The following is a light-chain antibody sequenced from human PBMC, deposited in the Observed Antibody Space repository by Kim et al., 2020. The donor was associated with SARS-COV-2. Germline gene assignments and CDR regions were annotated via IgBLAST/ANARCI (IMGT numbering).Light chain of an antibody. CDR1: KLGGKY. Sequence: SYELTQPPSVSVSPGQTASITCSGDKLGGKYVFWYQQKAGQSPVLVIYQNNRRPSGIPGRLSGSNSGKTASLTISGAQALDEADYFCQAWDSSTAHVLFGGGTQLTVL. CDR3: QAWDSSTAHVL. CDR2: QNN. J-gene: IGLJ2*01. V-gene: IGLV3-1*01.